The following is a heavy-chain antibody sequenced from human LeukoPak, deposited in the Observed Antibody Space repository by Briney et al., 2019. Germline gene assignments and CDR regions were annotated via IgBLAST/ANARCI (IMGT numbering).Heavy chain of an antibody. CDR2: IKQDGSEK. J-gene: IGHJ4*02. Sequence: GGSLRLSCGASGFTFSSYWMGWVRQAPGKGLEWVANIKQDGSEKYYVDSVKGRFTISRDNAKNSLYLQMNSLRAEDTAVYYCGQSGSGSYVDYWGQGTLVTVSS. CDR1: GFTFSSYW. V-gene: IGHV3-7*01. D-gene: IGHD3-10*01. CDR3: GQSGSGSYVDY.